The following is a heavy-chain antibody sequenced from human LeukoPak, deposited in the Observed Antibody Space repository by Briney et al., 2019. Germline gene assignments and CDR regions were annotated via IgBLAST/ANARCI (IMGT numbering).Heavy chain of an antibody. V-gene: IGHV1-18*04. Sequence: GESLNISCKGSGYSFTSYWISWVRQAPGQGLEWMGWISGYNGNTNYAQKFQGRVTMTTDTSTSTAYMEVRSLRSDDTAMYYCARVCHWDIDNTRGDPVDYWGQGTLVTVSS. J-gene: IGHJ4*02. CDR2: ISGYNGNT. CDR1: GYSFTSYW. CDR3: ARVCHWDIDNTRGDPVDY. D-gene: IGHD2-15*01.